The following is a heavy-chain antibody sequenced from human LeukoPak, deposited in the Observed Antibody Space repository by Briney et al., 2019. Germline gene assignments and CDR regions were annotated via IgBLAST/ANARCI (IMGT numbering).Heavy chain of an antibody. Sequence: PSETLSLTCTVSGYSISSGYYWGWIRQPPGKGLEWIGSIYHSGSTYYNPSLKSRVTISVDTSKNQFSLKLSSVTAADTAVYYCARDLSAVRGYWGQGTLVTVAS. D-gene: IGHD3-10*01. J-gene: IGHJ4*02. CDR3: ARDLSAVRGY. V-gene: IGHV4-38-2*02. CDR2: IYHSGST. CDR1: GYSISSGYY.